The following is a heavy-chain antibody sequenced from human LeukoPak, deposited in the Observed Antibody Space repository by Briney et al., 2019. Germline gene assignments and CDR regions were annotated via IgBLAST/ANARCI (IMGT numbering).Heavy chain of an antibody. Sequence: SVKVSCNASGGTFSSYAISWVRQAPGQGLEWMGRMIPILGIANYAQKFQGRVTITADKSTSTAYMELSSLRSEDTAVYYCARDLYYDILTGYLYYFDYWGQGTLVTVSS. CDR2: MIPILGIA. D-gene: IGHD3-9*01. CDR1: GGTFSSYA. J-gene: IGHJ4*02. CDR3: ARDLYYDILTGYLYYFDY. V-gene: IGHV1-69*04.